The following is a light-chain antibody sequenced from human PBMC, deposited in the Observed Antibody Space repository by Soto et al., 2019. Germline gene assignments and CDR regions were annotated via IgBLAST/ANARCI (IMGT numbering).Light chain of an antibody. V-gene: IGLV2-23*02. J-gene: IGLJ2*01. CDR2: EVT. CDR1: SSDVGSFNL. Sequence: QSALTQPASVSGSPGQSITISCTGTSSDVGSFNLVSWYQQYPGKAPKLLSFEVTKRPSGVSNRFSGSKSGNTASMTISGLQAEDEADYYCCSYAGSATVVFGGGTKLTVL. CDR3: CSYAGSATVV.